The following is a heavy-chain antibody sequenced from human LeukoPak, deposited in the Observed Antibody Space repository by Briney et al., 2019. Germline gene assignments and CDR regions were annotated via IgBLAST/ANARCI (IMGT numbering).Heavy chain of an antibody. CDR3: ARGKYYFDRNDWCDR. CDR1: GYTFDNNG. D-gene: IGHD3-22*01. V-gene: IGHV1-18*01. J-gene: IGHJ5*02. CDR2: ISSYNDNT. Sequence: ASVKVSCKASGYTFDNNGFNWVRQAPGQGIERVGFISSYNDNTKYAQKFQGRVTMTTNTSTSTAYMELRSLTYDDTATYYCARGKYYFDRNDWCDRWGQGTLVTVSS.